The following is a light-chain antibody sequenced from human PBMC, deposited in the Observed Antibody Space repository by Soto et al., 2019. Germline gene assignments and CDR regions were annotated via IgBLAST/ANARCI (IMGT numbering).Light chain of an antibody. V-gene: IGKV3-11*01. Sequence: EIVLTQSPATVSLSPGDRATLSCRASQSVSSYFAWYQQKPGQAPRLLIYDTSNRTTGIPVRFSGSGSGTDFTLTISGLEPEDFAVYYCQQRADWPLTFDQGTRVDIK. CDR3: QQRADWPLT. CDR1: QSVSSY. J-gene: IGKJ1*01. CDR2: DTS.